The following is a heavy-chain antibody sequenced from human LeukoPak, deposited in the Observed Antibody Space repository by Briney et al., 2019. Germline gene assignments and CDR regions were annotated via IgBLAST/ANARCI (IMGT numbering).Heavy chain of an antibody. D-gene: IGHD3-22*01. V-gene: IGHV3-66*01. Sequence: PGGSLRLSCAASGFTVSSSYMSWVRQAPGKGLEWVSLIYSGGSTYYVDSVRGRFTISRDSSKNTLYLQMDSLRAEDTAVYYCARDEYYYDRSAYHYFFDYWGQGTLVTVSS. CDR1: GFTVSSSY. J-gene: IGHJ4*02. CDR3: ARDEYYYDRSAYHYFFDY. CDR2: IYSGGST.